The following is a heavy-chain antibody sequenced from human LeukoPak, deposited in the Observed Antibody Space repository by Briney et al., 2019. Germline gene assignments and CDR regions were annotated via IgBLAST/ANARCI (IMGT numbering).Heavy chain of an antibody. D-gene: IGHD2-15*01. CDR2: IHYSGST. Sequence: SETLSLTCTVSGGSITNYYWTWIRQPPGKGLEWIGYIHYSGSTNYNPSLKSRVTISVDTSKNQFSLKLSSVTAADTAVYYCARSDTGVVAVDYWGQGTLVTVSS. V-gene: IGHV4-59*01. CDR3: ARSDTGVVAVDY. J-gene: IGHJ4*02. CDR1: GGSITNYY.